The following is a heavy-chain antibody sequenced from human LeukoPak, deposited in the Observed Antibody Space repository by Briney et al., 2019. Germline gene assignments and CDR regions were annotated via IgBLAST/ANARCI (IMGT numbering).Heavy chain of an antibody. CDR2: TSSNGGST. D-gene: IGHD2-2*01. V-gene: IGHV3-64D*06. J-gene: IGHJ4*02. Sequence: GGSLRLSCSASGFTFSSYAMHWVRQAPGKGLEYVSATSSNGGSTYYADSVKGRFTISRDNSKNTLYLQMSSLRAEDTAVYYCVKDEYCSSTSCYARFDYWGQGTLVTVSS. CDR3: VKDEYCSSTSCYARFDY. CDR1: GFTFSSYA.